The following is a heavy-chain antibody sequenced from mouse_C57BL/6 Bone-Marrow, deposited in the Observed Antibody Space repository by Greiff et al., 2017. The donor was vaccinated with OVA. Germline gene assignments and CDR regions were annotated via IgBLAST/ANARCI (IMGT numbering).Heavy chain of an antibody. CDR2: IDPENGDT. V-gene: IGHV14-4*01. J-gene: IGHJ2*01. CDR3: TSYGNFDY. CDR1: GFNIKADY. D-gene: IGHD2-1*01. Sequence: EVQLQQSGAELVRPGASVQLSCTASGFNIKADYMHWVKQRPEQGLEGIGWIDPENGDTEYASKFQGKATITADTSSNTAYLQLSSLTSEDTAVYYCTSYGNFDYWGQGTTLTVSS.